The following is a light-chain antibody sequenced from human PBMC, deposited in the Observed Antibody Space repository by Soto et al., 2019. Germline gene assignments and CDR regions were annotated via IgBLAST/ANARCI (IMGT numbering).Light chain of an antibody. Sequence: IELNQYPSSLSASVGDRVAITCRTSQSISSYLNWYQQKPGKAPKLLIYAASSLQSGVPSRFSGSGSGTDFTLTISSLQPEDFATYYCQQSYSTPHFSQGTRLEI. CDR2: AAS. J-gene: IGKJ5*01. CDR1: QSISSY. CDR3: QQSYSTPH. V-gene: IGKV1-39*01.